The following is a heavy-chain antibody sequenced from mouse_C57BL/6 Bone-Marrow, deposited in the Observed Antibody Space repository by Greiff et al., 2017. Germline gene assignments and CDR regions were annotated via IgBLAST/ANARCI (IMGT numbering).Heavy chain of an antibody. Sequence: VQPQQPGAELVKPGASVTLSCKASGYTFTSYWMHWVKQRPGRGLVWIGRIDPNSGGTKYNEKFKSKATLTVDKPSSTAYMQLSSLTSEDAAVYYAARVITRVVASFDYWGQGTTRTVSS. CDR1: GYTFTSYW. V-gene: IGHV1-72*01. J-gene: IGHJ2*01. CDR3: ARVITRVVASFDY. CDR2: IDPNSGGT. D-gene: IGHD1-1*01.